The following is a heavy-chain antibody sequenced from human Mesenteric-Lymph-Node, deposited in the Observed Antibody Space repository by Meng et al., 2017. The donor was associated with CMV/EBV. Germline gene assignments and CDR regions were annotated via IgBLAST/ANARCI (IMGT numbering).Heavy chain of an antibody. CDR3: VRGGDNWDRDYWFDP. D-gene: IGHD4-23*01. CDR1: GFSFSIHW. J-gene: IGHJ5*02. Sequence: GGSLRLSCAASGFSFSIHWMHWVRQAPGKGLVWVSRINSDGSGTYYADSMKGRFTISRDNAKNTLFLQMNSLRAEDTALYYCVRGGDNWDRDYWFDPWGQGTLVTV. CDR2: INSDGSGT. V-gene: IGHV3-74*01.